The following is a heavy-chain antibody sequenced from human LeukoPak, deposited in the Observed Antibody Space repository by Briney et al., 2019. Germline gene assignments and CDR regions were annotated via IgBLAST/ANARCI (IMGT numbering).Heavy chain of an antibody. D-gene: IGHD3-10*01. CDR1: GFTFSSYG. J-gene: IGHJ2*01. CDR2: ISYDGSNK. CDR3: AKMVGYFDL. V-gene: IGHV3-30*18. Sequence: PGRPLRLSCAASGFTFSSYGMHWVRQAPGKGLEWVAVISYDGSNKYYADSVKGRFTISRDNSKNTLYLQMNSLRAEDTAVYYCAKMVGYFDLWGRGTLVTVSS.